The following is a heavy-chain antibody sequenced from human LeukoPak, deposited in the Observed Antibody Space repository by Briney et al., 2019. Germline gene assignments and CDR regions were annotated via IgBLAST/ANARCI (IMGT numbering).Heavy chain of an antibody. D-gene: IGHD3-10*01. J-gene: IGHJ4*02. V-gene: IGHV4-39*01. CDR2: IYYSGST. Sequence: SETLSLTCTVSGGSISSSSYYWGWIRQPPGKGLEWIGSIYYSGSTYYNPSLKSRVTISVDTSKNQFSLKLSSVTAADTAVYYCARGLFVWYGSGRVWGQGTLVTVSS. CDR3: ARGLFVWYGSGRV. CDR1: GGSISSSSYY.